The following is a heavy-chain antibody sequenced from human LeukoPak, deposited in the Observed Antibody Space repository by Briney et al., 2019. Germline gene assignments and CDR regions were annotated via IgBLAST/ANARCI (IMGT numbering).Heavy chain of an antibody. CDR1: GFTFSSYG. Sequence: GGSLRLSCAASGFTFSSYGINWVRQAPGKGLEWVSYISSSSSTIYYADSVKGRFTISRDNAKNSLYLQMNSLRAADTAVHYCARGARYFDYWGQGTLVTVSS. V-gene: IGHV3-48*01. CDR2: ISSSSSTI. CDR3: ARGARYFDY. J-gene: IGHJ4*02.